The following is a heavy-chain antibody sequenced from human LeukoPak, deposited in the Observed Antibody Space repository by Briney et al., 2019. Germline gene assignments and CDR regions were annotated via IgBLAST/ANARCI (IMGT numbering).Heavy chain of an antibody. V-gene: IGHV3-21*01. J-gene: IGHJ4*02. D-gene: IGHD6-13*01. CDR2: ISSSSSYI. CDR1: GFTFSSYS. CDR3: ARASYSSSWSHFDY. Sequence: GGSLRLSCAASGFTFSSYSMNWVRQAPGKGLEWVSPISSSSSYIYYADSVKGRSTISRDNAKNSLYLQMNSLRAEDTAVYYCARASYSSSWSHFDYWGQGTLVTVSS.